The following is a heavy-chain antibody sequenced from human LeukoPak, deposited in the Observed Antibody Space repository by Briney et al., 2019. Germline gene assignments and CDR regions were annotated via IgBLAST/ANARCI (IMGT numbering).Heavy chain of an antibody. J-gene: IGHJ4*02. CDR1: GYTFTSYG. D-gene: IGHD2-2*01. CDR2: ISAYNGNT. CDR3: ARTSRPWVVVPAALDY. Sequence: RASVKVSCKASGYTFTSYGISWVRQAPGQGLEWMGWISAYNGNTNYAQKLQGRVTMTTDTSTSTAYMELRSLRSDDTAVYYCARTSRPWVVVPAALDYWGQGTLVTVSS. V-gene: IGHV1-18*01.